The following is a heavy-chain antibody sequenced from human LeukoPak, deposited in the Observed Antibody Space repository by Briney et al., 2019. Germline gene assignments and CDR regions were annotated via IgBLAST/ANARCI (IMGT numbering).Heavy chain of an antibody. CDR1: IGSFRGYY. V-gene: IGHV4-34*01. J-gene: IGHJ5*02. Sequence: SQTLSLTCAVSIGSFRGYYWSWAPHPPGKGLEWIGEINHSGSTNCNPSLKSRVPISVDTSKTQCSLKLSPVTAADTAVYDCASPRAVTTRGYWFDPWGQGTLVTVSS. D-gene: IGHD4-17*01. CDR2: INHSGST. CDR3: ASPRAVTTRGYWFDP.